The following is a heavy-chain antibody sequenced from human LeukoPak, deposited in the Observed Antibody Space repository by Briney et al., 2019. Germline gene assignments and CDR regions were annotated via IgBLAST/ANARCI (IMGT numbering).Heavy chain of an antibody. D-gene: IGHD5-24*01. Sequence: SETLSLTCTVSGGSISSYYWSWIRQPPGKGLEWIGYIYTSGSTNYNPSLKSRVTISVDTSKNQFSLKLSSVTAADTAVYYCARQGPGDGYNFYYCYYMDVWGKGTTVTVSS. CDR1: GGSISSYY. V-gene: IGHV4-4*09. CDR2: IYTSGST. CDR3: ARQGPGDGYNFYYCYYMDV. J-gene: IGHJ6*03.